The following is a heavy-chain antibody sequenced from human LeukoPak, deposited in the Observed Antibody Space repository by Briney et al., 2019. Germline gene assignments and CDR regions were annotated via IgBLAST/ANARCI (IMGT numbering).Heavy chain of an antibody. Sequence: SGGSLRLSCAASGFTFSSYSMNWVRQAPGKGLEWVSSISSRSSYIYYADSVKDRFTISRDNAKSSLYLQLNSLRADDTAIYYCSRGAGCSSTSCSLSDYWGQGTQVTVSS. V-gene: IGHV3-21*01. CDR1: GFTFSSYS. CDR2: ISSRSSYI. CDR3: SRGAGCSSTSCSLSDY. D-gene: IGHD2-2*01. J-gene: IGHJ4*02.